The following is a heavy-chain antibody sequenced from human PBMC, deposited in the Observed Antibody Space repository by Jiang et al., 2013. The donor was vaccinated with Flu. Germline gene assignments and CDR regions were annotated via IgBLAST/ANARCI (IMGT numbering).Heavy chain of an antibody. D-gene: IGHD4-17*01. J-gene: IGHJ4*02. Sequence: PGLVKPSETLSLTCTASGGSISSSSYYWGWIRQPPGKGLEWIGSIYYSGSTYYNPSLKSRVTISVDTSKNQFSLKLSSVTAADTAVYYCAGMTTVTNFDYWGQGTLVTVSS. V-gene: IGHV4-39*01. CDR1: GGSISSSSYY. CDR3: AGMTTVTNFDY. CDR2: IYYSGST.